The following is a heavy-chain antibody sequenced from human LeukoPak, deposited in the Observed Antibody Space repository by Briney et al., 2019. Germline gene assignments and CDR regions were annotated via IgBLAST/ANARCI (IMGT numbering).Heavy chain of an antibody. V-gene: IGHV1-69*13. CDR1: GGTFSSYA. D-gene: IGHD3-10*01. Sequence: GASVKVSCKASGGTFSSYAISWVRQAPGQGLEWMGGIIPIFGTANYAQKFQGRVTITADESTSTAYMELSSLRSEDTAVYYCARDRITMVRGLIYIPNWFDPWGQGTLVTVSS. CDR3: ARDRITMVRGLIYIPNWFDP. J-gene: IGHJ5*02. CDR2: IIPIFGTA.